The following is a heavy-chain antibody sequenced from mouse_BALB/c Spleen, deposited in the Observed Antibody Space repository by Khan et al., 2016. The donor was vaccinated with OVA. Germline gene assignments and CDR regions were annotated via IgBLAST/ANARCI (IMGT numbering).Heavy chain of an antibody. V-gene: IGHV1S56*01. CDR1: GYAFTSYY. D-gene: IGHD2-4*01. J-gene: IGHJ4*01. CDR3: ARDDYFVGDAMDY. Sequence: QVQLQQSGPELVKPGASVRISCKASGYAFTSYYLHWVKQRPGQGLEWIGWIYPGNLNTKYNEKFKDKATLTADTSSNTAFMQLSSLTSEDSAVYVCARDDYFVGDAMDYWGQGTSVTVSS. CDR2: IYPGNLNT.